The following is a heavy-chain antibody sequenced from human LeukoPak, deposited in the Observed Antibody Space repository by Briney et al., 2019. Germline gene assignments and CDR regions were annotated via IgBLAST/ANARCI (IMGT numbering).Heavy chain of an antibody. V-gene: IGHV3-23*01. CDR1: GFTFTSFG. D-gene: IGHD3-10*01. J-gene: IGHJ6*03. CDR3: ARVYYGSGSLHYYYYYMDV. Sequence: GGSLRLSCAASGFTFTSFGMSWVRQAPGKGLEWVSTISGSGGSTYYADSVKGRFTISRDNSKNTLYLQMNTLRAEDTAVYYCARVYYGSGSLHYYYYYMDVWGKGTTVTISS. CDR2: ISGSGGST.